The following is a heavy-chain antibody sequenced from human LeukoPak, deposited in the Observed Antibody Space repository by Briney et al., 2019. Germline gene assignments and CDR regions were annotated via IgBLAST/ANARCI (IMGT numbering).Heavy chain of an antibody. CDR2: IIPILGIA. D-gene: IGHD2-15*01. Sequence: SVKVSCKASGGTFSSYAISWVRQAPGQGLEWMGRIIPILGIANYAQKFQGRVTITADKSTSTAYMELSSLRSEDTAVYYCARVKCSGGSCYSNYYYYGMDAWGQGTTVTVSS. CDR3: ARVKCSGGSCYSNYYYYGMDA. CDR1: GGTFSSYA. J-gene: IGHJ6*02. V-gene: IGHV1-69*04.